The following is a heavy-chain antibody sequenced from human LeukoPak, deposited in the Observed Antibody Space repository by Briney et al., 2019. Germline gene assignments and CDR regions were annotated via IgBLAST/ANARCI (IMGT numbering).Heavy chain of an antibody. CDR2: ISSSGSTI. CDR3: ARTMVRGVRRVGSYYYYYMDV. CDR1: GFTFSDYY. Sequence: GGSLRLSCAASGFTFSDYYMSWIRQAPGKGLEGVSYISSSGSTIYYADSVKGRFTISRDNAKNSLYLQMNSLRAEDTAVYYCARTMVRGVRRVGSYYYYYMDVWGKGTTVTISS. J-gene: IGHJ6*03. D-gene: IGHD3-10*01. V-gene: IGHV3-11*01.